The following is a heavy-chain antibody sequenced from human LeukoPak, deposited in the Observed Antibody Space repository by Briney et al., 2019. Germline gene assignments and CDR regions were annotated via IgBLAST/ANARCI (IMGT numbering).Heavy chain of an antibody. V-gene: IGHV1-24*01. Sequence: ASVKVSCKVSGYTLTELSMHWVRQAPGKGLEWMGGFDPEDGETIYAQKFQGRVTMTEDTSTDTAYMELSSLRSEDTAVYYCATNNWNDVNYYYMDVWGKGTTVTVSS. D-gene: IGHD1-1*01. CDR2: FDPEDGET. J-gene: IGHJ6*03. CDR3: ATNNWNDVNYYYMDV. CDR1: GYTLTELS.